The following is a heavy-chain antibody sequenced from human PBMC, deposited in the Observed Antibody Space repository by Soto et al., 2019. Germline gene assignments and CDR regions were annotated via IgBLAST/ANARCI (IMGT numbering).Heavy chain of an antibody. Sequence: PGGSLRLSCAASGFTFSSYAMSWVRQAPGKGLEWVSAISGSGGSTYYADSVKGRFTISRDNSKNTLYLQMNSLRAEDTAVYYCAKGGSSNPYYYYGMDVWGQGTTVTVPS. CDR2: ISGSGGST. CDR3: AKGGSSNPYYYYGMDV. D-gene: IGHD4-4*01. V-gene: IGHV3-23*01. J-gene: IGHJ6*02. CDR1: GFTFSSYA.